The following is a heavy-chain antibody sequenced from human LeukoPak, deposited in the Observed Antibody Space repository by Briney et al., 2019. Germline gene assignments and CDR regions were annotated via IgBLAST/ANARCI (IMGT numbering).Heavy chain of an antibody. V-gene: IGHV3-23*01. CDR3: AKGARDGYNFNAFDI. J-gene: IGHJ3*02. CDR1: GLTFSSYA. D-gene: IGHD5-24*01. CDR2: ISGSGGST. Sequence: GRFLRLSCAATGLTFSSYAMSSARQAAGKGLEWVSAISGSGGSTYYADSVKGRFTISRDNSKTTLYLQMNSLRAEDTAVYYCAKGARDGYNFNAFDIWGQGTMVTVSS.